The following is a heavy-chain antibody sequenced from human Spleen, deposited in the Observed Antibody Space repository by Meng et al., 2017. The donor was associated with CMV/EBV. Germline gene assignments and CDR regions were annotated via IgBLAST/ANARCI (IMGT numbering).Heavy chain of an antibody. D-gene: IGHD6-6*01. CDR3: ARGSPSYYFDF. V-gene: IGHV3-9*01. J-gene: IGHJ4*02. CDR1: GFTFDDYA. CDR2: ISWNSGSI. Sequence: SLKISCAASGFTFDDYAMHWVRQAPGKGLEWVSGISWNSGSIGYADSVKGRFTISRDNAKNSLFLQLSSLRAEDAAVYYCARGSPSYYFDFWGQGTVVTVSS.